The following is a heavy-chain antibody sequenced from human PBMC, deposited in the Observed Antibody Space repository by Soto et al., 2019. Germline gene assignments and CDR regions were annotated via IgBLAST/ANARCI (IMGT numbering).Heavy chain of an antibody. Sequence: GGSLRLSCAASGFTFSSYAMSWVRQAPGKGLEWVSTINKSGGSTYYVDSVQGRFTISRDNSKNTLYMQMNSLRAEDTAVYYCAKRGYCGSTSCTHYFDCWGQGTPVTVSS. CDR2: INKSGGST. CDR1: GFTFSSYA. D-gene: IGHD2-2*01. CDR3: AKRGYCGSTSCTHYFDC. J-gene: IGHJ4*02. V-gene: IGHV3-23*01.